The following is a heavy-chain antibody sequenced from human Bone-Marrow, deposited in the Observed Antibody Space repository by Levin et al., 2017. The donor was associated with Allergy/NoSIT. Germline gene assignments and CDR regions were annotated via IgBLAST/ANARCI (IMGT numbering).Heavy chain of an antibody. J-gene: IGHJ6*02. Sequence: PGGSLRLSCAASGFTFSDYPMTWVRQAPGKGLEWVSAISGSGVSTYYADSVKGRFTISRDNSKNTPYLQMNSLRAEDTAVYYCAKIRPTFGSGSYYFDYYYGMDVWGQGTTVTVSS. CDR1: GFTFSDYP. V-gene: IGHV3-23*01. CDR3: AKIRPTFGSGSYYFDYYYGMDV. D-gene: IGHD3-10*01. CDR2: ISGSGVST.